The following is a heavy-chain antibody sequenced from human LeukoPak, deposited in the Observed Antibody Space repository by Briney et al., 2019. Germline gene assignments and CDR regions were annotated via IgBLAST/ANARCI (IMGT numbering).Heavy chain of an antibody. CDR3: ARAGADYGDAPFDY. CDR1: GGSISSYY. Sequence: SETLSLTCTVSGGSISSYYWSWIRQPPGKGLEWIGYIYYSGSTNYNPSLKSRVTISVDTSKNQFSLKLSSVTAADTAVYYCARAGADYGDAPFDYWGQGTLVTVSS. CDR2: IYYSGST. D-gene: IGHD4-17*01. J-gene: IGHJ4*02. V-gene: IGHV4-59*01.